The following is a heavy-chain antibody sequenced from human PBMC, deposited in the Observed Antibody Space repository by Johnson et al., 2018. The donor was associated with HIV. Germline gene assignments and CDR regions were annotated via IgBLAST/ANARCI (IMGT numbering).Heavy chain of an antibody. CDR3: AKEEEEAFDI. Sequence: QMQLVESGGGVVQPGGSLRLSCAASGFTFSSYGMHWVRQAPGKGLEWVAFIRYDGSNKYYADSVKGRFTISRDNSKNTLYLQMNSLRAGDTAVYYCAKEEEEAFDIWGQGTMVTVSS. J-gene: IGHJ3*02. CDR1: GFTFSSYG. V-gene: IGHV3-30*02. CDR2: IRYDGSNK.